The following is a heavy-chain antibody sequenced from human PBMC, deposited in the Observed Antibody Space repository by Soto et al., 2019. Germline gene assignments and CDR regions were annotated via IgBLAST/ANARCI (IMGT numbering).Heavy chain of an antibody. CDR2: ISCYSDYT. J-gene: IGHJ6*02. Sequence: QVQLVQSGPEVKKSGASVKVSCKASGYTFSDHAIRWVRQAPGQGLEWMGWISCYSDYTNYAQKFQGRVTMTTDTSTSTAHRELRNLKSGDTAVYYCARDVEWELDALGYNASALDVWGQGTTVTVS. D-gene: IGHD1-26*01. V-gene: IGHV1-18*01. CDR3: ARDVEWELDALGYNASALDV. CDR1: GYTFSDHA.